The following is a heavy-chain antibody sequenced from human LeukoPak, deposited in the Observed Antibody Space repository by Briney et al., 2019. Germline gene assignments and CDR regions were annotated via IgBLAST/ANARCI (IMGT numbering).Heavy chain of an antibody. CDR3: AKWGDYDILTGYYVSDF. D-gene: IGHD3-9*01. J-gene: IGHJ4*02. Sequence: PGGSRRLSCAASGFIFSNYAMSWVGQAPGKGVEGVSAITGSGDSTYYADSVKGRFTISRDNSKNTLYVEMNTLRAEDTAVYYCAKWGDYDILTGYYVSDFWGQGTLVTVSS. CDR1: GFIFSNYA. V-gene: IGHV3-23*01. CDR2: ITGSGDST.